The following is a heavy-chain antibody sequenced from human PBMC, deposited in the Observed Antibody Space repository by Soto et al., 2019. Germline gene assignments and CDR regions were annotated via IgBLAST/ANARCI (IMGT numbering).Heavy chain of an antibody. V-gene: IGHV4-4*02. CDR2: IYHSGST. D-gene: IGHD6-19*01. J-gene: IGHJ4*02. CDR3: ARDGSIAVAALLDY. Sequence: PSETLSLTCAVSGGSISSSNWWSWVRQPPGKGLEWIGEIYHSGSTNYNPSLKSRVTISVDKSKNQFSLKLSSVTAADTAVYYCARDGSIAVAALLDYWGQGTLVTVSS. CDR1: GGSISSSNW.